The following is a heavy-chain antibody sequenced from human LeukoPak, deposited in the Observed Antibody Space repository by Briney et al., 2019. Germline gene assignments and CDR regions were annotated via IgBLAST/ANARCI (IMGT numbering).Heavy chain of an antibody. D-gene: IGHD5-24*01. CDR3: ARDLGDGYNSNWFDP. CDR1: GGSISSYY. V-gene: IGHV4-59*01. J-gene: IGHJ5*02. Sequence: SETLSLTCTVSGGSISSYYWSWIRQPPGKGLEWIGYTYYSGSTNYNPSLKSRVTISVDTSKNQFSLKLSSVTAADTAVYYCARDLGDGYNSNWFDPWGQGTLVTVSS. CDR2: TYYSGST.